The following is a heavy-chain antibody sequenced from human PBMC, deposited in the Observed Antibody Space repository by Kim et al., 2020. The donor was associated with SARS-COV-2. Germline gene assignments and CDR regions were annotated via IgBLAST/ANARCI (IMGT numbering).Heavy chain of an antibody. CDR3: ARNVLRFLEGPRDYYYYGMDV. Sequence: ASVKVSCKASGYTFTSYGISWVRQAPGQGLEWMGWISAYNGNTNYAQKLQGRVTMTTDTSTSTAYMELRSLRSDDTAVYYCARNVLRFLEGPRDYYYYGMDVWGQGTTVTVSS. J-gene: IGHJ6*02. CDR2: ISAYNGNT. V-gene: IGHV1-18*01. D-gene: IGHD3-3*01. CDR1: GYTFTSYG.